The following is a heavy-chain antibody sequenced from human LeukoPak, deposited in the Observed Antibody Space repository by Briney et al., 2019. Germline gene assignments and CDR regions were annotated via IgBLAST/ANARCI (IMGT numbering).Heavy chain of an antibody. CDR2: ISGSGGST. CDR3: AKDAYSSSNFDY. V-gene: IGHV3-23*01. Sequence: QTGGSLRLSCAASGFTFSTYAMSWVRQAPGKGLEWVSAISGSGGSTYCADSVKGRFTVSRDNSKNTLYLQMNSLRAKDTAIYYCAKDAYSSSNFDYWGQGTLVTVST. CDR1: GFTFSTYA. D-gene: IGHD6-13*01. J-gene: IGHJ4*02.